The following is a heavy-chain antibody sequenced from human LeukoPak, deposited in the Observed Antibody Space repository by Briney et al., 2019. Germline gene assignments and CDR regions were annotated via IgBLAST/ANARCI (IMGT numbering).Heavy chain of an antibody. CDR2: IFYNGRT. CDR1: GDSINGTTYY. CDR3: ARDPLLDAFDI. V-gene: IGHV4-39*07. Sequence: SETLSLTCTVSGDSINGTTYYWGWVRQPPGKGLEWIGVIFYNGRTYYNPSLKSRVTISLDTSKNQFSLRLNSVTAADTAVFYCARDPLLDAFDIWGQGTMVTVSS. J-gene: IGHJ3*02. D-gene: IGHD2-21*01.